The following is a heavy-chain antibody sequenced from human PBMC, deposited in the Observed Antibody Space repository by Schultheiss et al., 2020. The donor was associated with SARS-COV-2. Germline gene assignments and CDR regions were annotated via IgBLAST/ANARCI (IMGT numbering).Heavy chain of an antibody. D-gene: IGHD6-13*01. CDR1: GFTFSSYA. V-gene: IGHV3-23*01. CDR2: LSGRGDST. CDR3: AKGGSGAISSSSWSLFDY. J-gene: IGHJ4*02. Sequence: GESLKISCAASGFTFSSYAMSWVRQAPGKGLEWVSLLSGRGDSTDYADSVKGRFTISRDNSKNTVYLQMNSLRGEDTAVYYCAKGGSGAISSSSWSLFDYWGQGALVTVSS.